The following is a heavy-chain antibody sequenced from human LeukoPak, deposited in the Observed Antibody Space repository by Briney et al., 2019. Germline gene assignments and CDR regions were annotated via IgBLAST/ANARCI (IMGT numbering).Heavy chain of an antibody. CDR3: ARGTGIVGATAFDY. V-gene: IGHV4-34*01. CDR2: INHSGST. CDR1: GGSFSGYY. D-gene: IGHD1-26*01. J-gene: IGHJ4*02. Sequence: KPSETLSLTCAVYGGSFSGYYWSWIRQPPGKGLEWIGEINHSGSTNYNPSLKSRVTISVDTSKNQFSLKLSSVTAADTAVYYCARGTGIVGATAFDYWGQGTLVTVSS.